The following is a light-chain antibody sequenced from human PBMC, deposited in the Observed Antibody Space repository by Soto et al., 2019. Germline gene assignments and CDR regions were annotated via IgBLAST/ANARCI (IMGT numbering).Light chain of an antibody. J-gene: IGKJ1*01. V-gene: IGKV1-16*01. CDR2: AAS. CDR3: QHYNSYSEA. CDR1: QSINNY. Sequence: DIQMTQSPPALSAFVRDRVSITCRANQSINNYLDWYQQKSGKAPKLLIHAASSLQSGVPLRFSGSGSGTDFTLTISSLQPDDFATYYCQHYNSYSEAFGQGTKVDI.